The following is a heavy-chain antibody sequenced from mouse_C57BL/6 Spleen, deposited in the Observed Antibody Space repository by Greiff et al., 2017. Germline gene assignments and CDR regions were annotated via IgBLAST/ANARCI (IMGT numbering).Heavy chain of an antibody. Sequence: QVQLQQPGAELVKPGASVKLSCKASGYTFTIYWMHWVKQRPGRGLEWIGRIDPNSGGTKYNEKFKSKATLTVDKPSSTAYMQLSSLKSESSAVYYCARYYYDSSYRGYFDYWGQGTTLTVSS. CDR3: ARYYYDSSYRGYFDY. CDR2: IDPNSGGT. D-gene: IGHD1-1*01. V-gene: IGHV1-72*01. J-gene: IGHJ2*01. CDR1: GYTFTIYW.